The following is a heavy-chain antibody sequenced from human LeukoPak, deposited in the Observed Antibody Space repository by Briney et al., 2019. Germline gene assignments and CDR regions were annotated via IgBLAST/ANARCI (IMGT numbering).Heavy chain of an antibody. CDR3: AKGEIQLLSPFDY. V-gene: IGHV3-9*01. Sequence: GGSLRLSCAASGFTFDDYAMHWVRQAPGKGLEWVSGISWNSGSIGYADSVKGRFTISRDNAKNSLYLQMNSLRAEDTALYYCAKGEIQLLSPFDYWGQGTLVTVSS. CDR1: GFTFDDYA. D-gene: IGHD5-18*01. CDR2: ISWNSGSI. J-gene: IGHJ4*02.